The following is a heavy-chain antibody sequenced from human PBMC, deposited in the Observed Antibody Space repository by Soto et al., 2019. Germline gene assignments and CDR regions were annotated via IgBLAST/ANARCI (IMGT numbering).Heavy chain of an antibody. CDR1: GGYFSGYY. D-gene: IGHD1-20*01. CDR2: INHSGST. V-gene: IGHV4-34*01. Sequence: QVQLQQWGAGLLKPSETLSLTCAVYGGYFSGYYWSWIRQPQGKGLEWLGEINHSGSTNYNPSLKGRVTISVDTSKNQFSLKLSSVTAADTAVYYCARGPSVSGALRKYYYYYGIDVWGQGTTVTGSS. CDR3: ARGPSVSGALRKYYYYYGIDV. J-gene: IGHJ6*02.